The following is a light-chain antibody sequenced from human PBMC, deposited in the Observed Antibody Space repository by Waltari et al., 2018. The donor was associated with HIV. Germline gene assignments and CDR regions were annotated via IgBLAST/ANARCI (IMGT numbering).Light chain of an antibody. J-gene: IGLJ2*01. CDR2: SNN. CDR1: SSNIGSNT. Sequence: QSVLTQPPSASGTPGQRVTISCSGSSSNIGSNTVNWYQQLPGTAPKLLIYSNNQLPSGVPDRFSGSKSGTSASLAISGLQSEDEADDYCAAWDDSLNGVLFGGGTKLTVL. V-gene: IGLV1-44*01. CDR3: AAWDDSLNGVL.